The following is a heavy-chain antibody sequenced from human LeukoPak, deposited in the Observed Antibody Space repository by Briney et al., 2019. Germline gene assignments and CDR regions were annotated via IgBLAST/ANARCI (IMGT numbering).Heavy chain of an antibody. J-gene: IGHJ4*02. CDR3: AKSPRVRYFDWSYFDY. V-gene: IGHV3-30*18. Sequence: GGSLRLSCAASGFTFSSYGMHWVRQAPGKGLEWVAVISYDGSNKYYADSVKGRLTISRDNSKNTLYLQMNSLRAEDTAVYYCAKSPRVRYFDWSYFDYWGQGTLVTVSS. CDR2: ISYDGSNK. D-gene: IGHD3-9*01. CDR1: GFTFSSYG.